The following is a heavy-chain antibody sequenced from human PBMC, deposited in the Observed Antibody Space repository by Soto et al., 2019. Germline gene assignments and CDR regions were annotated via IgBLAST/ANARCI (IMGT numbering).Heavy chain of an antibody. D-gene: IGHD6-13*01. CDR1: RYTFTCYG. CDR2: ISAYNGNT. J-gene: IGHJ5*02. CDR3: ASGALWAAAGTHDWFAP. Sequence: APVKLYSQASRYTFTCYGISWVRHATGQGLEWMGWISAYNGNTNYAQKLQGRVTMTTDTSTSTAYMELRSLRSDDTAVYYCASGALWAAAGTHDWFAPWGQGTLVTVSS. V-gene: IGHV1-18*01.